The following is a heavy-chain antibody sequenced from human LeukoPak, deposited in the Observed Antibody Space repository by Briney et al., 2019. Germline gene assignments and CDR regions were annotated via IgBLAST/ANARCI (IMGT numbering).Heavy chain of an antibody. Sequence: PGGSLRLSCAASGFTFSSYEMNWVRQAAGKGLEWVSYISSSGSTIYYADSVKGRFTISRDNAKNSLYLQMNSLRAEDAAVYDCARDDGYADSWGQGTLVTVSS. CDR3: ARDDGYADS. J-gene: IGHJ4*02. D-gene: IGHD5-24*01. V-gene: IGHV3-48*03. CDR1: GFTFSSYE. CDR2: ISSSGSTI.